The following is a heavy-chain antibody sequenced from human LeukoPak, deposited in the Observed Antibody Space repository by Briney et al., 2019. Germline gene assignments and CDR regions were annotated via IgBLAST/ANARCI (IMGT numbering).Heavy chain of an antibody. D-gene: IGHD2-15*01. Sequence: GGSLRLSCAASGSTFSSYAMSWVRQAPGKGLEWVSAISGSGGSTYYADSVKGRFTISRDNSKNTLYLQMNSLRAEDTAVYYCAKFERSGYCSGGSCYATPYDWFDPWGQGTLVTVSS. J-gene: IGHJ5*02. CDR1: GSTFSSYA. V-gene: IGHV3-23*01. CDR3: AKFERSGYCSGGSCYATPYDWFDP. CDR2: ISGSGGST.